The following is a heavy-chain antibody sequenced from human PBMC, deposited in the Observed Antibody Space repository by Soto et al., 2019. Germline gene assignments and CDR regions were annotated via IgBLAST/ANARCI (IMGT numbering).Heavy chain of an antibody. Sequence: EVQLVESGGGLVKPGGSLRLSCAASGFTFSNAWMSWVRQAPGKGLEWVGRIKSKTDGGTTDYAAPVKGRFTISRDDSKNTLYLQMNSLKTEDTAVYYCTTDPLGYSGYDFVFGQWLVRNYWGQGTLVTVSS. V-gene: IGHV3-15*01. CDR2: IKSKTDGGTT. J-gene: IGHJ4*02. D-gene: IGHD5-12*01. CDR1: GFTFSNAW. CDR3: TTDPLGYSGYDFVFGQWLVRNY.